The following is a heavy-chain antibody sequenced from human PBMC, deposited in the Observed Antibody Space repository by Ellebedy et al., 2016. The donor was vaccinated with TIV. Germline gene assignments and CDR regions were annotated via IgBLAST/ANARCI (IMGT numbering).Heavy chain of an antibody. V-gene: IGHV3-30-3*01. Sequence: GESLKISXAASGFSFSDYALHWVRQAPGKGLEWVAVISSDGNNVYYADSVKGRLTISRDNSKITIYLQMDSLRAEDTAMYYCARGGWQWLVQDAFDIWGQGTMVTVSS. J-gene: IGHJ3*02. CDR1: GFSFSDYA. CDR2: ISSDGNNV. CDR3: ARGGWQWLVQDAFDI. D-gene: IGHD6-19*01.